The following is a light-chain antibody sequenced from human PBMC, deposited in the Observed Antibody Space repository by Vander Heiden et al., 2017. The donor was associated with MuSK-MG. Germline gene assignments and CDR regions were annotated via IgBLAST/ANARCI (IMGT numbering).Light chain of an antibody. V-gene: IGKV3-20*01. CDR3: QQYRSSPLT. CDR2: ATS. Sequence: IVLTQSPGTLSLSPGERATLSCRASQSVDGTSLAWYQQKPGQAPRLLIYATSSRATGIPDRFSGSGSGTDFTLTITTLEAEDFAVYYCQQYRSSPLTFGGGTKVEIK. CDR1: QSVDGTS. J-gene: IGKJ4*01.